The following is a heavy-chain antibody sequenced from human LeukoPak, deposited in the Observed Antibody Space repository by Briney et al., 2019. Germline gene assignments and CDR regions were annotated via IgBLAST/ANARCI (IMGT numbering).Heavy chain of an antibody. D-gene: IGHD5-18*01. CDR1: GFSISNSA. J-gene: IGHJ4*02. CDR3: ARVGLWLIPDY. V-gene: IGHV3-21*01. Sequence: GGSLRLSCAASGFSISNSAMSWVRQAPGKGLEWVSLIVASSGSTFYADSVKGRFTISRDNAKNSLYLQMNSLRAEDTAVYYCARVGLWLIPDYWGQGTLVTVSS. CDR2: IVASSGST.